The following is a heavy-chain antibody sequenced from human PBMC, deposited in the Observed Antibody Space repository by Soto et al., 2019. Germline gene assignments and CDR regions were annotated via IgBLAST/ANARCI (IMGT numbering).Heavy chain of an antibody. CDR1: GYTFTSYG. Sequence: QVQLVQSGAEVKKPGASVKVSCKASGYTFTSYGISWVRQAPGQGLEWMGWISAYNGNTNYAQKLQGRVTMTTDTSTSTAYMELRSLRSDDTAVYYCARVKYCISTSCYRDFDYWGQGTLVTVSS. CDR3: ARVKYCISTSCYRDFDY. D-gene: IGHD2-2*01. V-gene: IGHV1-18*01. J-gene: IGHJ4*02. CDR2: ISAYNGNT.